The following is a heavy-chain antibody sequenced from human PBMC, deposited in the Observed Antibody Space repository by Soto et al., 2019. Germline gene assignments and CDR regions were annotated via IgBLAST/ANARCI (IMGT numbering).Heavy chain of an antibody. CDR2: ISYDGSNK. D-gene: IGHD2-2*01. CDR1: GFTFSSYG. V-gene: IGHV3-33*05. J-gene: IGHJ5*02. CDR3: TRREGYCSSTNCPNWFDP. Sequence: SGFTFSSYGMHWVRQAPGKGLEWVAVISYDGSNKYYADSVKGRFTISRDNSKNTLYLQMNSLNSEDTAVYYCTRREGYCSSTNCPNWFDPWGQGTLVTVSS.